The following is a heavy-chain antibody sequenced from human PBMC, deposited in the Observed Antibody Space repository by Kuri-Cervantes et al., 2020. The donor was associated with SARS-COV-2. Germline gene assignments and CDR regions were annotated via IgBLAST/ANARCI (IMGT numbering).Heavy chain of an antibody. D-gene: IGHD3-22*01. V-gene: IGHV4-34*01. CDR1: GFTFSSYA. Sequence: ESLKISCAASGFTFSSYAMSWVRQAPGKGLEWIGEINHSGSTNYNPSLKSRVTISVDTSKNQFSLKLSSVTAADTAVYYCARVLLYDSSGYYDRPYYYYGMDVWGQGTTVTVSS. CDR3: ARVLLYDSSGYYDRPYYYYGMDV. J-gene: IGHJ6*02. CDR2: INHSGST.